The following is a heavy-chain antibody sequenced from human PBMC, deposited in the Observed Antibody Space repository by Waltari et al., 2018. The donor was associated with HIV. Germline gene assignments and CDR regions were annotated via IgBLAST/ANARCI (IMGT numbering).Heavy chain of an antibody. V-gene: IGHV1-46*01. CDR1: GYTFTSDY. Sequence: QVQLVQSGAEVKKPGASVKVSCKASGYTFTSDYMHWVRPAPGQGLEWMGIINPSGGSTSYAQKFQGIVTMTRDTSTSTVYMELSSLRSEDTAVYYCARENVPHSSGYHYYYYGMDVWGQGTTVTVSS. CDR3: ARENVPHSSGYHYYYYGMDV. CDR2: INPSGGST. D-gene: IGHD3-22*01. J-gene: IGHJ6*02.